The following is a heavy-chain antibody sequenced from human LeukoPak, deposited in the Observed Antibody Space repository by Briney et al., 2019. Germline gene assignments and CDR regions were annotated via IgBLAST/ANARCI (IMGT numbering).Heavy chain of an antibody. CDR2: INSDGSST. CDR3: ARGTSGSRWGCFDY. CDR1: GFTFSSYW. J-gene: IGHJ4*02. V-gene: IGHV3-74*01. D-gene: IGHD6-13*01. Sequence: GGSLRLFCAASGFTFSSYWMHWVRQAPGKGLVWVSRINSDGSSTSYADSVKGRFSIARDNSKNTLYLQMNSLRAEDTAIYYCARGTSGSRWGCFDYWGQGTLVTVSS.